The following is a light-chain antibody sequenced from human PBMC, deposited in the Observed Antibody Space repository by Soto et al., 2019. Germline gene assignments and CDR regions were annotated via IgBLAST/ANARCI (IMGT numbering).Light chain of an antibody. CDR1: QSVDNNY. Sequence: EIVLTQSPGTLSLSPGDRATLSCRASQSVDNNYLAWYQQTPGQAPRLLIYGTSTRATDTPDRFSGSGSGTDFSLTISRLEPEDFAVYYCQQYGGSPRTFGQGTKVDIK. V-gene: IGKV3-20*01. CDR3: QQYGGSPRT. J-gene: IGKJ1*01. CDR2: GTS.